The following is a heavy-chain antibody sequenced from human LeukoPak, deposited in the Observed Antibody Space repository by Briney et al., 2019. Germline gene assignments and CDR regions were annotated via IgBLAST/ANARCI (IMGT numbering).Heavy chain of an antibody. V-gene: IGHV3-23*01. Sequence: GGSLRLSCAGSGFTFNNYAMSWVRQTPGKGLEWVSAISGRGDTTFYADAMKGRFTISRDNSQNTLYLQMNSLRAEDTAVYYCAKDHNLGGYVLFDNWGQGTLVTVSS. CDR2: ISGRGDTT. CDR1: GFTFNNYA. D-gene: IGHD3-22*01. CDR3: AKDHNLGGYVLFDN. J-gene: IGHJ4*02.